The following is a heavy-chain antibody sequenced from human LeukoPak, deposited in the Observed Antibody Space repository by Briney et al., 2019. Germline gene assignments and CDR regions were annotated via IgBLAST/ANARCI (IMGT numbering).Heavy chain of an antibody. Sequence: GGSLRLSCADSGFTFSSYAMHWVRQAPGKGLEWVAVISYDGSNKYYADSVKGRSTISRDNSKNTLYLQMNSLRAEDTAVYYCAKVGLVVVTAHSDYWGQGTLVTVSS. J-gene: IGHJ4*02. D-gene: IGHD2-21*02. V-gene: IGHV3-30-3*01. CDR3: AKVGLVVVTAHSDY. CDR2: ISYDGSNK. CDR1: GFTFSSYA.